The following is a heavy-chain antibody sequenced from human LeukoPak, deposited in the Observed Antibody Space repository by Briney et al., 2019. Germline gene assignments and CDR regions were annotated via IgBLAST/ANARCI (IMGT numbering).Heavy chain of an antibody. CDR1: GFDFSSHA. Sequence: PGGSLRPSCVASGFDFSSHAMTWVRQAPGKGLEWVSSFNDTGSSTYYADSVKGRFTISRDNSKNTLYLQMTNLRAEDTAVYFCAKDLLRIYWRTFDSWGQGALVIVSS. D-gene: IGHD3-10*01. CDR3: AKDLLRIYWRTFDS. J-gene: IGHJ4*02. V-gene: IGHV3-23*01. CDR2: FNDTGSST.